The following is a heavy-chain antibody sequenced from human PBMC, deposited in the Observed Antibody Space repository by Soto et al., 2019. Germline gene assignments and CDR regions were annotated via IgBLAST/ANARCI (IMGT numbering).Heavy chain of an antibody. CDR3: AKGVKWLFLPNDAFDI. J-gene: IGHJ3*02. CDR2: ISYDGSNK. V-gene: IGHV3-30*18. CDR1: GFTFSSYG. Sequence: QVQLVESGGGVVQPGRSLRLSCAASGFTFSSYGMHWVRQAPGKGLEWVAVISYDGSNKYYADSVKGRFTISRDNSKNTLYVQMNSLRAEDTAVYYCAKGVKWLFLPNDAFDIWGQGTMVTVAS. D-gene: IGHD3-22*01.